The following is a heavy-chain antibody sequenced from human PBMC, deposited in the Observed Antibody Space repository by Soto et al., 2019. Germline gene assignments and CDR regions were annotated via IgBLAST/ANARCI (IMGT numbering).Heavy chain of an antibody. V-gene: IGHV1-46*01. CDR2: MNPSGGIT. CDR3: TSRAEWLTGSYHYYAMDG. Sequence: ASVKVSCKASGYTFTSYYMHWVGQASGQGLEWMGIMNPSGGITSYAQKFQGRVTMTREASTSTVCMELSILRSEDTAVYYCTSRAEWLTGSYHYYAMDGWSQ. J-gene: IGHJ6*02. D-gene: IGHD6-19*01. CDR1: GYTFTSYY.